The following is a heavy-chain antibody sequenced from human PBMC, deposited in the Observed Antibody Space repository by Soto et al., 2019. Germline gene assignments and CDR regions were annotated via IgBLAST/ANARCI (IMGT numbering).Heavy chain of an antibody. CDR1: GGSFSGYC. CDR3: ARGRYSGSYLGIDY. CDR2: INHSGST. D-gene: IGHD1-26*01. V-gene: IGHV4-34*01. Sequence: QVQLQQWGAGLLKPSETLSLTCAVYGGSFSGYCWSWIRQPPGKGLEWIGEINHSGSTNYNPSLKSRVTISVDTSKNQFSLKLSSVTAADTAVYYCARGRYSGSYLGIDYWGQGTLVTVSS. J-gene: IGHJ4*02.